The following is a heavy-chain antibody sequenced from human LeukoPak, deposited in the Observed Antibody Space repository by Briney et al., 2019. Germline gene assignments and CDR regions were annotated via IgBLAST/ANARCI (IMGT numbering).Heavy chain of an antibody. J-gene: IGHJ6*04. CDR3: ARDGNSGYDSDYYYGMDV. Sequence: GGSLRLSCAASGFPFSKFAMYWVRQAPGKGLECVAVIVYDGSNKYYADSVKGRFTISRDNSKDTQYLQMNSLRPEDTAVYYCARDGNSGYDSDYYYGMDVWGKGTSVTVSS. CDR2: IVYDGSNK. CDR1: GFPFSKFA. V-gene: IGHV3-30*04. D-gene: IGHD5-12*01.